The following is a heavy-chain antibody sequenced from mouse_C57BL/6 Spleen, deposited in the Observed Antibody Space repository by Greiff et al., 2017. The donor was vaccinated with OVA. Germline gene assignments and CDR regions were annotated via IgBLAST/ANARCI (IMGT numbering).Heavy chain of an antibody. CDR1: GFSLTSYG. Sequence: VQLQESGPGLVAPSQSLSITCTVSGFSLTSYGAHWVRQPPGTGLEWLVVIWSDGSTTYNSALKSRLSISQDTSKSQVFLKMNRLQTDDTAMYXCARHYDYGDDMDYWGQGTSVTVSS. CDR2: IWSDGST. J-gene: IGHJ4*01. V-gene: IGHV2-6-1*01. D-gene: IGHD2-4*01. CDR3: ARHYDYGDDMDY.